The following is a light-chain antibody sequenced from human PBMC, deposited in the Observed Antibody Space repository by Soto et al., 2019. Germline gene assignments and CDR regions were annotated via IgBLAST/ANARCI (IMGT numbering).Light chain of an antibody. Sequence: DIQMTQSPSSLSASVGDRVTITCRASQSISSYLNWYQQKPVKATKLLIYASSSLQSGVTSMFSCSGSGTDFPLTISSLPPEDFATYYCQQGYSSWTFGQGTKVEIK. CDR3: QQGYSSWT. CDR1: QSISSY. V-gene: IGKV1-39*01. J-gene: IGKJ1*01. CDR2: ASS.